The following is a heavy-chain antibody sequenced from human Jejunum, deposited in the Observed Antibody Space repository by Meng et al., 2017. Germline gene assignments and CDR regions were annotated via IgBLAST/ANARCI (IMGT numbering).Heavy chain of an antibody. CDR1: GGSVSSAGYQ. J-gene: IGHJ4*02. CDR3: ARDHMGSLDY. CDR2: AST. Sequence: QVEVHGSGPGLVRPSETLSLICSVSGGSVSSAGYQWSWIRQPPGKGLEWIGYASTNYNPSLKSRVTISVDTSKNQFSLRLTSVTAADTAVYYCARDHMGSLDYWGQGILVTVSS. D-gene: IGHD1-26*01. V-gene: IGHV4-61*08.